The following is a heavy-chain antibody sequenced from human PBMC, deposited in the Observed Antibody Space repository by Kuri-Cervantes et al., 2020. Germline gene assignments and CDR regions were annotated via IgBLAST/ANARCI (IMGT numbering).Heavy chain of an antibody. CDR2: ISYDGSNK. CDR3: ARVRGVDCCDY. CDR1: GSTFSSYG. V-gene: IGHV3-30*03. J-gene: IGHJ4*02. Sequence: GGSLRPSCAASGSTFSSYGMNWVRQAPGKGLEWVAVISYDGSNKYYADSVKGRFTISRDNATNSLYQQMNSLRAEDTVVYYCARVRGVDCCDYWGQGTLVTVSS. D-gene: IGHD3-10*01.